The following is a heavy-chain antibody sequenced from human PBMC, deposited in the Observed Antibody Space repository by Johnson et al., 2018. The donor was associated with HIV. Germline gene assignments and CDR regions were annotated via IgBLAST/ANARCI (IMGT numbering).Heavy chain of an antibody. D-gene: IGHD6-19*01. CDR3: AKDREWLVPTPLDAFDI. J-gene: IGHJ3*02. Sequence: EQLVESGGGVVQPGRSLRLSCAASGFTVSSNYMSWVRQAPGKGLEWVSVLYSGGNTYYADSVKGRFNISRDNSKNTLYLQMNSLRAEDTAVYYCAKDREWLVPTPLDAFDIWGQGTMVTVSS. CDR2: LYSGGNT. V-gene: IGHV3-66*01. CDR1: GFTVSSNY.